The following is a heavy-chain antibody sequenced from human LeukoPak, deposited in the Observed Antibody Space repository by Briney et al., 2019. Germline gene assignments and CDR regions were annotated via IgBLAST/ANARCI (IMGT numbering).Heavy chain of an antibody. Sequence: GGSLRLSCAASGFTFRSYWMHWARQYPGEGLVWLSRLYSDGGRTTYADSVKGRFTISGDNAKNTLYLQMNSLRAEDTAVYYCARIADYGSGFELWGQGTLVTVSS. CDR3: ARIADYGSGFEL. J-gene: IGHJ4*02. CDR2: LYSDGGRT. V-gene: IGHV3-74*01. CDR1: GFTFRSYW. D-gene: IGHD3-10*01.